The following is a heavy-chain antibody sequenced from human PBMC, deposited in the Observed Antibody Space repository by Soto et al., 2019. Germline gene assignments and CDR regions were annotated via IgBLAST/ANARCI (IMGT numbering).Heavy chain of an antibody. CDR1: GFTLSDYY. V-gene: IGHV3-11*01. J-gene: IGHJ1*01. CDR2: ISHSGSKM. D-gene: IGHD2-21*02. CDR3: VKNPAATVVTTKYFQY. Sequence: QVQLVESGGDLVKPGGSLRLSCAASGFTLSDYYMSWMRQAPGKGLEWVAYISHSGSKMYYADSVKGRFTISRDNANNSPHLQTNGLRAEDTAVYYCVKNPAATVVTTKYFQYWGQGTLVTVSS.